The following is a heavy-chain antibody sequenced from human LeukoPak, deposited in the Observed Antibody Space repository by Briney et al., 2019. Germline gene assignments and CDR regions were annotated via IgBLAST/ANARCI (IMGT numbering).Heavy chain of an antibody. Sequence: ASVKVSCKASGYTFTSYYMHWVRQAPGQGLQWMGNINPSGGSTNYAQNFQGRGTMTRDTSTSTVYMELSSLRSDDTAVYYCARGGYYYESSGHDYWGQGTLVTVSS. CDR2: INPSGGST. D-gene: IGHD3-22*01. CDR3: ARGGYYYESSGHDY. V-gene: IGHV1-46*01. CDR1: GYTFTSYY. J-gene: IGHJ4*02.